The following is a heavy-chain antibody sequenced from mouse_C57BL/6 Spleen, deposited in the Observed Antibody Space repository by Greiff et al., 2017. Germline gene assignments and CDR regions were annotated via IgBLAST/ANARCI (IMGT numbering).Heavy chain of an antibody. CDR3: ARPGTSYAMDY. CDR1: GYSITSGYY. D-gene: IGHD4-1*01. J-gene: IGHJ4*01. CDR2: ISYDGSN. V-gene: IGHV3-6*01. Sequence: ESGPGLVKPSQSLSLTCSVTGYSITSGYYWNWIRQFPGNKLEWMGYISYDGSNNYNPSLKNRIPITRDTSKNQFFLKLNSVTTEDTATYYCARPGTSYAMDYWGQGTSVTVSS.